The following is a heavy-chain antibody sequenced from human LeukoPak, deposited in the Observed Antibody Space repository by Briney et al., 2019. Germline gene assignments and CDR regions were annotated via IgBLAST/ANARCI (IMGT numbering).Heavy chain of an antibody. J-gene: IGHJ4*02. CDR1: GGSISSSSYY. CDR2: IYYSGST. V-gene: IGHV4-39*02. Sequence: SETLSLTCTVSGGSISSSSYYWGWIRQPPGKGLEWIGSIYYSGSTYYNPSLSGRVAISLDKSRNHFTLMVTAVTAADTAFYYCARKGPEHLPTYFDHWGRGILVTVSS. CDR3: ARKGPEHLPTYFDH. D-gene: IGHD2-21*01.